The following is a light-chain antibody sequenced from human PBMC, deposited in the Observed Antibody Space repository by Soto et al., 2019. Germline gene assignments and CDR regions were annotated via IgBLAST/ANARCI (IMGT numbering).Light chain of an antibody. V-gene: IGLV1-51*01. J-gene: IGLJ1*01. Sequence: QSVLTQPPSVSAAPGQRVTISCSGSSSNIGNNYVSWYQQVPRTGPKLLIYDDKRRPSGTPDRFTGSKSGTSATLGITGFQTGDEADHYCGSWDSSLSAYVFGTGTKVTVL. CDR2: DDK. CDR1: SSNIGNNY. CDR3: GSWDSSLSAYV.